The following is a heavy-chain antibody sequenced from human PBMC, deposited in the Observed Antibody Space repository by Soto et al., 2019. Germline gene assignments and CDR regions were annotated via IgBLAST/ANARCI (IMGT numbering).Heavy chain of an antibody. J-gene: IGHJ6*02. CDR2: TYYRSKWYN. V-gene: IGHV6-1*01. D-gene: IGHD5-12*01. Sequence: SQTLSLTCAISGDSVSSNSAAWNWIRQSPSRGLEWLGRTYYRSKWYNDYAVSVKSRITINPDTSKNQFSLQLNSVTPEDTSVYYCAREKAVDGGYDYPDYYYYGMDVWGQGTTVTVSS. CDR1: GDSVSSNSAA. CDR3: AREKAVDGGYDYPDYYYYGMDV.